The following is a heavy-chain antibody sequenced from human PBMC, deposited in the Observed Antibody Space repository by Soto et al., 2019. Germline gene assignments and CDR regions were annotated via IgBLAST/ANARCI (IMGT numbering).Heavy chain of an antibody. CDR1: GGTLSDHG. Sequence: QVQLEQSGAEVKKPGSSVKVSCKASGGTLSDHGVAWLRQAPGQGLEWMGGTIPVFNTAKYAQKFQGRVTVTADKFTTISYMELSSRRSEDAAFSFCSRGVYGPGNYYAAPSELDIWGQGTMVIVSS. V-gene: IGHV1-69*06. CDR3: SRGVYGPGNYYAAPSELDI. CDR2: TIPVFNTA. D-gene: IGHD3-10*01. J-gene: IGHJ3*02.